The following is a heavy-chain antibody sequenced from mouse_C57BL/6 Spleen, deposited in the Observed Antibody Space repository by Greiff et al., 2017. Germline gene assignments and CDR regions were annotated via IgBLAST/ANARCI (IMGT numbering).Heavy chain of an antibody. Sequence: QVQLKQSGAELARPGASVKLSCKASGYTFTSYGISWVKQRTGQGLEWIGEIYPRSGNTYYNEKFKGKATLTADKSSSTAYMELRSLTSEDSAVYFCARSGYGSSHLYFDVWGTGTTVTVSS. J-gene: IGHJ1*03. D-gene: IGHD1-1*01. CDR3: ARSGYGSSHLYFDV. CDR2: IYPRSGNT. V-gene: IGHV1-81*01. CDR1: GYTFTSYG.